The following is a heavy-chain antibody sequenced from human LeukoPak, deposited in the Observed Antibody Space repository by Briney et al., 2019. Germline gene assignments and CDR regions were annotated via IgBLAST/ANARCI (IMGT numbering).Heavy chain of an antibody. CDR3: ATPSDGYNYDFDY. D-gene: IGHD5-24*01. Sequence: GGSLRLSCAASGFTFSSYSMNWVRQAPGKGLEWVSSISSSSSYIYYADSVKGRFTISRDNAKNSLYLQMNSLRAEDTAVYYCATPSDGYNYDFDYWGQGTLVTVSS. CDR2: ISSSSSYI. J-gene: IGHJ4*02. CDR1: GFTFSSYS. V-gene: IGHV3-21*01.